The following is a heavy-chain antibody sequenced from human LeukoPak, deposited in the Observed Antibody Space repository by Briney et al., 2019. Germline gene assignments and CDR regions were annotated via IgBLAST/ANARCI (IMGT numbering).Heavy chain of an antibody. Sequence: PGGSLRLSCAASGFTFSSYEMNWVRQAPGKGLEWVSYISSSGSTIYYADSVKGRFTISRDNAKNSLYLQMNSLRAEDTAVYYCAREGPPSGYDSSHYYYGMDVWGQGTTVTVSS. CDR1: GFTFSSYE. D-gene: IGHD5-12*01. CDR3: AREGPPSGYDSSHYYYGMDV. CDR2: ISSSGSTI. J-gene: IGHJ6*02. V-gene: IGHV3-48*03.